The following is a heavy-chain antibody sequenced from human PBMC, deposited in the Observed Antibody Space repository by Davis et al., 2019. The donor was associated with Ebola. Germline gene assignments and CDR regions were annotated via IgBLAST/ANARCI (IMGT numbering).Heavy chain of an antibody. CDR3: ARPLYYYGSGSYYGYYYGMDV. CDR2: IYYSGST. D-gene: IGHD3-10*01. Sequence: PSETLSLTCTVSGGSISSSSYYWGWIRQPPGKGLEWIGSIYYSGSTYYNPSLKSRVTISVDTSKNQFSLKLSSVTAADTAVYYCARPLYYYGSGSYYGYYYGMDVWGQGTTVTVSS. V-gene: IGHV4-39*01. J-gene: IGHJ6*02. CDR1: GGSISSSSYY.